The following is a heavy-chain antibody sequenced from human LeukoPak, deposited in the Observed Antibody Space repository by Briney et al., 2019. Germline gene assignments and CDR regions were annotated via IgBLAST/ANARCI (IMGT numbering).Heavy chain of an antibody. CDR1: GFTFSSYS. CDR2: ISMSGTII. V-gene: IGHV3-48*02. D-gene: IGHD6-13*01. J-gene: IGHJ4*02. Sequence: GGSLRLSCAASGFTFSSYSMNWVRQAPGKGLEWVSYISMSGTIIYYADSVKGRFTISRDNAKNSLYLHMSSLRDEDTAVYYCVRVAAAAKFDYWGQGTLLTVSS. CDR3: VRVAAAAKFDY.